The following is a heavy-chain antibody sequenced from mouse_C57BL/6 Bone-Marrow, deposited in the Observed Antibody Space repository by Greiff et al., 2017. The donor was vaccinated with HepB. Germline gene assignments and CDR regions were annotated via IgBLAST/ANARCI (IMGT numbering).Heavy chain of an antibody. J-gene: IGHJ1*03. CDR2: ILPSIGRT. D-gene: IGHD2-4*01. CDR1: DSEVFPIAY. CDR3: ARPGYDYGYWYFDV. Sequence: VKLQQSGSELRSPGSSVKLSCKDFDSEVFPIAYMSWVRQKPGHGFEWIGGILPSIGRTIYGEKFEDKATLDADTLSNTAYLELNSLTSEDSAIYYCARPGYDYGYWYFDVWGTGTTVTVSS. V-gene: IGHV15-2*01.